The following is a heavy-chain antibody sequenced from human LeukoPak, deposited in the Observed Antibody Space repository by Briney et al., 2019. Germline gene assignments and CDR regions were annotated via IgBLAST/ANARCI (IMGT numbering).Heavy chain of an antibody. CDR2: IYTSGST. CDR1: GGSISSGSYY. Sequence: SQTLSLTCTVSGGSISSGSYYWSWIRQPAGKGLEWIGRIYTSGSTNYNPSLKSRVTISVDTSKNQFSLKLSSVTAADTAVYYCAREGRVVVVPAAVYYYYYYMDVWGKGTTVTVSS. CDR3: AREGRVVVVPAAVYYYYYYMDV. V-gene: IGHV4-61*02. J-gene: IGHJ6*03. D-gene: IGHD2-2*01.